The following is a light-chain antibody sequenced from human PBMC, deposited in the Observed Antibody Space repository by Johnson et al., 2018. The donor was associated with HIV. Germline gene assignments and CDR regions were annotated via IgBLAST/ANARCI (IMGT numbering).Light chain of an antibody. CDR2: DND. V-gene: IGLV1-51*01. CDR1: SSNIGNNY. Sequence: QSVLTQPPSVSAAPGQRVTISCSGSSSNIGNNYVSWYQQLPGTAPKLLIYDNDKRPSGIPDRFSGSKYGTSATLGITGLQTGDEADYYCGTWDSGLGALYVFGTGTKVTVL. J-gene: IGLJ1*01. CDR3: GTWDSGLGALYV.